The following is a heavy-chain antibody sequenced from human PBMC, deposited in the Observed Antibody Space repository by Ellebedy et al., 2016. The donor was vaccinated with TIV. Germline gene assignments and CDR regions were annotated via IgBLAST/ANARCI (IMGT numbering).Heavy chain of an antibody. D-gene: IGHD3-3*01. Sequence: SETLSLTCSVSGASIKNDYWSWIRQSPGKGLEWSGYIYYSGTTNSSPSLRSRVTISVDTSKNQVSLNLRSVTTADTAIYYCARDTFGGWSGFDYWGQGSLVTVSS. V-gene: IGHV4-59*12. J-gene: IGHJ4*02. CDR3: ARDTFGGWSGFDY. CDR2: IYYSGTT. CDR1: GASIKNDY.